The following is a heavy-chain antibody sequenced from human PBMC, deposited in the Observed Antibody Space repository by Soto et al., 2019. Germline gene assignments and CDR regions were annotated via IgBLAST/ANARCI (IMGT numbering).Heavy chain of an antibody. V-gene: IGHV3-33*01. J-gene: IGHJ4*02. CDR2: IWYDGSNK. CDR3: ARGPHIVVVTAPDY. CDR1: GFIFSDYG. D-gene: IGHD2-21*02. Sequence: GGSLRLSCAASGFIFSDYGMHWVRQAPGKGLEWVAVIWYDGSNKYYADSVKGRFTISRDNSKNTLYLQMNSLRAEDTAVYYCARGPHIVVVTAPDYWGQGTLVTVSS.